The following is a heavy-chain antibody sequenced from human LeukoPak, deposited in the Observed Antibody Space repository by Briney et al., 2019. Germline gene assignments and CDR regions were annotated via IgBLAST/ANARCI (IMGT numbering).Heavy chain of an antibody. CDR3: ARDRGEYSSSSAYYSYMDV. J-gene: IGHJ6*03. CDR1: GGSISSYY. D-gene: IGHD6-6*01. Sequence: SETPSLTCTVSGGSISSYYWSWIRQPAGKGLEWIGRFYTSGSTNYNPSLKSRVTMSVDTSKNQFSLKLTSVTAADTAVYYCARDRGEYSSSSAYYSYMDVWGKGTTVTVSS. V-gene: IGHV4-4*07. CDR2: FYTSGST.